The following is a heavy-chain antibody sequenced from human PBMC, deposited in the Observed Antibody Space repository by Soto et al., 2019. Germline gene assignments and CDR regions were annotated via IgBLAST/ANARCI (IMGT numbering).Heavy chain of an antibody. V-gene: IGHV2-5*01. CDR3: AHSDGGYEIIYFDF. Sequence: SGPTLVNPTQTLTLTCTFSGFSFTTAGVAVSWIRQTPGGALEWLTLIYYNDDRRFSPSLKTRLTITGDTSKNQVVLSLTNVDPGDTATYFCAHSDGGYEIIYFDFWGQGIPVTVSS. J-gene: IGHJ4*02. CDR1: GFSFTTAGVA. D-gene: IGHD5-12*01. CDR2: IYYNDDR.